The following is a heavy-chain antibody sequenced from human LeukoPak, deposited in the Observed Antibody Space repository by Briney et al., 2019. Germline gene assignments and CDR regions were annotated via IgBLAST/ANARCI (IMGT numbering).Heavy chain of an antibody. J-gene: IGHJ4*02. CDR1: GGSISRSSYY. CDR2: LHYSGST. CDR3: GRDRRATYYYDSSGYYSHF. Sequence: SETLSLTCTVSGGSISRSSYYWGWIRQPPGMGLEWFVSLHYSGSTYYSPSLKSRVTISVDTSKKQFSLMMSSVTAADTAVYYCGRDRRATYYYDSSGYYSHFWGQGTLVTVSS. V-gene: IGHV4-39*07. D-gene: IGHD3-22*01.